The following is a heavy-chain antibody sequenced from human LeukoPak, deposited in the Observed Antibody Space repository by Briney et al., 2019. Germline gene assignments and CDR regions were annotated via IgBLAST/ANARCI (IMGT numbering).Heavy chain of an antibody. J-gene: IGHJ5*02. CDR1: GGSISSGGYS. Sequence: PSETLSLTCAVSGGSISSGGYSWSWIRQPPGKGLEWIGYIYHSGSTYYNPSLKSRVTISVDRSKNQFSLKLSSVTAADTAVYYCARDHEGSGWNWFDPWGQGTLVTVSS. CDR3: ARDHEGSGWNWFDP. CDR2: IYHSGST. V-gene: IGHV4-30-2*01. D-gene: IGHD6-19*01.